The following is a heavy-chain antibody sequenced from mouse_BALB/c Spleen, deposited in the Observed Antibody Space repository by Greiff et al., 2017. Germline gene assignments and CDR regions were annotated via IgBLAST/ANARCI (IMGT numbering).Heavy chain of an antibody. D-gene: IGHD2-1*01. CDR2: INPSNGRT. CDR3: ARSIYGNYGGY. J-gene: IGHJ4*01. V-gene: IGHV1S81*02. Sequence: QVQLQQPGAELVKPGASVKLSCKASGYTFTSYWMHWVKQRPGQGLEWIGEINPSNGRTNYNEKFKSKATLTVDKSSSTAYMQLSSLTSEDSAVYYCARSIYGNYGGYWGQGTSVTVSA. CDR1: GYTFTSYW.